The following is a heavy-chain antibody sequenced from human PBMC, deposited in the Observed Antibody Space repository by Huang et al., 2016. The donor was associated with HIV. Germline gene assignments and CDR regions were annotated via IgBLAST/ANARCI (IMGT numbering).Heavy chain of an antibody. J-gene: IGHJ3*02. CDR1: GYTSTSYG. CDR2: ISAYNGNT. D-gene: IGHD2-2*01. Sequence: QVQLVQSGAEVKKPGASVKVSCKASGYTSTSYGISWVRQAPGQGLEWMGWISAYNGNTNYAQKLQGRVTMTTDTSTSTAYMELRSLRSDDTAVYYCAIVDNYIVVVPAAGDAFDIWGQGTMVIVSS. V-gene: IGHV1-18*01. CDR3: AIVDNYIVVVPAAGDAFDI.